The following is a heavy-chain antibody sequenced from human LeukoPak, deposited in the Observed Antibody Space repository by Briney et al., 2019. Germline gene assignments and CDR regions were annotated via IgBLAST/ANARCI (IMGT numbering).Heavy chain of an antibody. D-gene: IGHD3-16*01. J-gene: IGHJ5*02. CDR3: ARRGIWDLQIGNWFDP. V-gene: IGHV4-34*01. CDR2: INHST. Sequence: SETLSLTCTVYGGSFSDYYWSWIRQPPGKGLEWIGEINHSTNYNPSLKSRVTISVDTSKNQFSLKLTSVTAADTAVYYCARRGIWDLQIGNWFDPWGQGFLVTVSS. CDR1: GGSFSDYY.